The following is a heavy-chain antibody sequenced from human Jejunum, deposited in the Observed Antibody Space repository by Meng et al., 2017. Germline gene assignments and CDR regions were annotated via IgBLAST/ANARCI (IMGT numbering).Heavy chain of an antibody. V-gene: IGHV3-7*01. D-gene: IGHD2-15*01. Sequence: GESLKISCVASGIIFSGHCMSWVRQAPGKGPEWVANIKTDGSEVNYVDSVKGRFTISRDNAKNSLYLQMNSLRAEDTAVYYCATRPPDNQCYGVLDYWGQGSLVTVSS. CDR1: GIIFSGHC. J-gene: IGHJ4*02. CDR2: IKTDGSEV. CDR3: ATRPPDNQCYGVLDY.